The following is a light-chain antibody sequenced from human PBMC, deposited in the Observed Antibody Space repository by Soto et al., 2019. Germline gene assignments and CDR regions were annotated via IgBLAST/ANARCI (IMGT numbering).Light chain of an antibody. J-gene: IGKJ1*01. CDR2: AAS. CDR3: QQLDICQHT. V-gene: IGKV1-9*01. CDR1: QGISSY. Sequence: DIQLTQSPSFLSASVGDRVTITCRASQGISSYLAWYQQKPGKAPKLLIYAASTLQSGVPSRFSGSGSGTEFALTISSLQPEDFATYYCQQLDICQHTFGQGTKVEIK.